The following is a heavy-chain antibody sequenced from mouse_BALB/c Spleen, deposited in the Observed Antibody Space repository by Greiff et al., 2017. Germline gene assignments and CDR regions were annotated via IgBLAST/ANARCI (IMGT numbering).Heavy chain of an antibody. J-gene: IGHJ1*01. V-gene: IGHV1-7*01. CDR1: GYTFTSYW. CDR2: INPSTGYT. CDR3: ARRKGYWYFDV. Sequence: QVQLQQSGAELAKPGASVKMSCKASGYTFTSYWMHWVKQRPGQGLEWIGYINPSTGYTEYNQKFKDKATLTADKSSSTAYMQLSSLTSEDSAVYYCARRKGYWYFDVWGAGTTVTVSS.